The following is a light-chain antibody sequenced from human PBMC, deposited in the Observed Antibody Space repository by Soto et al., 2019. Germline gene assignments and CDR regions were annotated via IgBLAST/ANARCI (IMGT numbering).Light chain of an antibody. V-gene: IGKV1-9*01. CDR3: QQHETLIT. Sequence: IEMTQSPSTLSSSVGDRVTITCRARQGISNFLAWYKQKPGKAPKLLIYAASTLQSGVPSRLGGSGSGTDFTLTISRLQAEDFAVYYCQQHETLITFGQGTRLEIK. J-gene: IGKJ5*01. CDR1: QGISNF. CDR2: AAS.